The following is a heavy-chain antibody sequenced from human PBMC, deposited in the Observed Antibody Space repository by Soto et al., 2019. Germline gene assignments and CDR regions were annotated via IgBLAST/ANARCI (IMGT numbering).Heavy chain of an antibody. CDR3: AREREYSSWPIDY. Sequence: PGGSLRLSCAASGFTFSSYEMNWVRQAPGKGLEWVSYISSSGSTIYYADSVKGRFTISRDNAKNSLYLQMNSLRAEDTAVYYCAREREYSSWPIDYWGQGTLVTVSS. V-gene: IGHV3-48*03. CDR1: GFTFSSYE. J-gene: IGHJ4*02. CDR2: ISSSGSTI. D-gene: IGHD6-6*01.